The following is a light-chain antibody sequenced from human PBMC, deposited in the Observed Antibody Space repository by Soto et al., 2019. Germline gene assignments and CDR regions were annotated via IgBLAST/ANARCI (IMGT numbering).Light chain of an antibody. CDR1: QSVSSN. V-gene: IGKV3-15*01. J-gene: IGKJ3*01. Sequence: EIVMTQSPATLSVSPGERATLSCGASQSVSSNLAWYQQKPGQAPRLLIYGASTRVTGIPARFSGSGSGTEFTLTISSLQSEDFAVYYCQQYNNWPPFTFGPGTKVDIK. CDR3: QQYNNWPPFT. CDR2: GAS.